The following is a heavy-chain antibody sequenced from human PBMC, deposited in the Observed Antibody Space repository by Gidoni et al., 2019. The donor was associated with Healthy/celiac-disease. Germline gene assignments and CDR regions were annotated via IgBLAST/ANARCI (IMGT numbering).Heavy chain of an antibody. D-gene: IGHD6-13*01. Sequence: EVQLVESGGGLVQPGGSLRLSCAASGFTFSSYALSWVRQAPGKGMEWVSAISGSGGSTYYADSVKGRFTISRDNSKNTLYLQMNSLRAEDTAVYYCAKDPYSSSWPLYDYWGQGTLVTVSS. CDR3: AKDPYSSSWPLYDY. CDR1: GFTFSSYA. CDR2: ISGSGGST. J-gene: IGHJ4*02. V-gene: IGHV3-23*04.